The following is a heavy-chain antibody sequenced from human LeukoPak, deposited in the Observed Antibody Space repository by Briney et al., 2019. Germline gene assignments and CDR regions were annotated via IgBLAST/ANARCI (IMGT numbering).Heavy chain of an antibody. V-gene: IGHV3-7*03. CDR2: IKQDGSEK. Sequence: PGGSLRLSCAASGFTFSNYWMGWVRQAPGKGLEWVANIKQDGSEKYYVDSVKGRFTISRDNAKNSLYLQMNSLRAEDTAVYYCARAIGKSEGYWGQGTLVTVSS. D-gene: IGHD4-23*01. J-gene: IGHJ4*02. CDR1: GFTFSNYW. CDR3: ARAIGKSEGY.